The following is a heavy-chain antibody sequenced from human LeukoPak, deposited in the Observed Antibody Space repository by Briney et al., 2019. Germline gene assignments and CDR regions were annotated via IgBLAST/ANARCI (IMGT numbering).Heavy chain of an antibody. Sequence: GGSLRLSCAASGFTFSHYWMHWVRQAPGKGLVWVSRINSDGSSTRYADSVKGRFTISRDNAKNTLYLQMNSLRGEDTAVYYCARDLYSGGDDYFDYWGQGTLVTVSS. J-gene: IGHJ4*02. CDR1: GFTFSHYW. CDR2: INSDGSST. V-gene: IGHV3-74*01. D-gene: IGHD2-21*02. CDR3: ARDLYSGGDDYFDY.